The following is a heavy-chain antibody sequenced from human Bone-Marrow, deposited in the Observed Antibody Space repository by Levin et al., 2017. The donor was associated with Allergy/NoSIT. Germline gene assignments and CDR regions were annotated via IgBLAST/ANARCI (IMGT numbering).Heavy chain of an antibody. CDR2: INHSGST. CDR1: GGSFSGYY. Sequence: SQTLSLTCAVYGGSFSGYYWSWIRQPPGKGLEWIGEINHSGSTNYNPSLKSRVTISVDTSKNQFSLKLSSVTAADTAVYYCARGPNYSSSDRHYYYYGMDVWGQGTTVTVSS. V-gene: IGHV4-34*01. D-gene: IGHD6-6*01. CDR3: ARGPNYSSSDRHYYYYGMDV. J-gene: IGHJ6*02.